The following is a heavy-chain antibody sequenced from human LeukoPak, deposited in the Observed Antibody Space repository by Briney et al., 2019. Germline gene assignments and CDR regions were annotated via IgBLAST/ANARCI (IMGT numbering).Heavy chain of an antibody. J-gene: IGHJ4*02. Sequence: QPGGSLRLSCAASGFTFSSYWMSWVRQAPGKGLEWVAVIWYDGSNKYYADSVKGRFTISRDNSKNTLYLQMNSLRAEDTAVYYCASLGEYSGYDALDYWGQGTLVTVSS. CDR1: GFTFSSYW. D-gene: IGHD5-12*01. V-gene: IGHV3-33*08. CDR2: IWYDGSNK. CDR3: ASLGEYSGYDALDY.